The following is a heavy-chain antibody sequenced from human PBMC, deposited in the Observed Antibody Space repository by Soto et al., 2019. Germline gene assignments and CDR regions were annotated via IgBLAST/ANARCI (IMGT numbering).Heavy chain of an antibody. J-gene: IGHJ3*01. D-gene: IGHD3-10*01. CDR3: AKSRGSGSYFNPADAFAF. Sequence: EVQLLDSGGGLVQPGGSLRLSCAASGFTFSSYAMSWVRQAPGKGLEWVSSISGSGGGTYYADSVKGRFTISRDNSKNTLSLQMNSLRAEDTAVYYCAKSRGSGSYFNPADAFAFWGQGTMVTVSS. CDR1: GFTFSSYA. CDR2: ISGSGGGT. V-gene: IGHV3-23*01.